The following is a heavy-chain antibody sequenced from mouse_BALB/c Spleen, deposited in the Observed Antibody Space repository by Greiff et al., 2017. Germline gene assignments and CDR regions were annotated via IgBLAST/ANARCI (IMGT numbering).Heavy chain of an antibody. D-gene: IGHD2-2*01. Sequence: VKLVESGPGLVAPSQSLSITCTVSGFSLTSYGVHWVRQPPGKGLEWLGVIWAGGSTNYNSALMSRLSISKDNSKSQVFLKMNSLQTDDTAMYYCARYGYDVDYAMDYWGQGTSVTVSS. CDR2: IWAGGST. J-gene: IGHJ4*01. V-gene: IGHV2-9*02. CDR3: ARYGYDVDYAMDY. CDR1: GFSLTSYG.